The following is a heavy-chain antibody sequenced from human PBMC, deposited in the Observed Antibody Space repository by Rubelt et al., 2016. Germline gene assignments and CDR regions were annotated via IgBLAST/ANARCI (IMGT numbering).Heavy chain of an antibody. D-gene: IGHD3-22*01. CDR3: WSRGYYDSSGYYHLDY. J-gene: IGHJ4*02. V-gene: IGHV3-9*01. Sequence: SWNSGSIGYADSVKGRFTISRDNSKNTLYLQMNSLRAEDTAVYYCWSRGYYDSSGYYHLDYWGQGTLVTVSS. CDR2: SWNSGSI.